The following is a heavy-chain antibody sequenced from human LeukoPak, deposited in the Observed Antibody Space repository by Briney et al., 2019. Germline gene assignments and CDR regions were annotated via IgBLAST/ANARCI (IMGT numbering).Heavy chain of an antibody. V-gene: IGHV4-39*01. D-gene: IGHD3-3*01. CDR1: GGSISSSSYY. CDR3: ASLHGFFSDY. CDR2: IYYSGST. Sequence: SETLSLTCTVSGGSISSSSYYWGWIRQPPGKGLEWIGSIYYSGSTYYNPSLKSRVTISVDTSKNQFSLKLSSVTAADTAVYYCASLHGFFSDYWGQGTLATVSS. J-gene: IGHJ4*02.